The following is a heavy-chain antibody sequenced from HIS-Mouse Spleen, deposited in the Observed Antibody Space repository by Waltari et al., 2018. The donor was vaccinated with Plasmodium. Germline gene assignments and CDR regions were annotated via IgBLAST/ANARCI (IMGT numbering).Heavy chain of an antibody. Sequence: QVQLVQSGAEVKKPGASVKVSCKASGYTFTNYGISWVRQAPGQGLEWMGGISPYNGNTHFAQNLQGRVTMTTDTATSTAYMELRSLRSDDTAVYYCARGSAGDAFDIWGQGTMVTVSS. CDR1: GYTFTNYG. D-gene: IGHD6-19*01. V-gene: IGHV1-18*01. CDR2: ISPYNGNT. J-gene: IGHJ3*02. CDR3: ARGSAGDAFDI.